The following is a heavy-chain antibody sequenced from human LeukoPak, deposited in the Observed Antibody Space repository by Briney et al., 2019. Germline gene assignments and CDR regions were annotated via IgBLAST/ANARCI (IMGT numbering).Heavy chain of an antibody. Sequence: GGSLRLSCAASGFTFSSYEMNWVRQAPGKGLEWVAYISYSGSTGYYADSVKGRFTISRDNAKNSLYLKMNSLRAENTAVYYCAREWSYCSRSYLQSDAFDIWGQRTMVTASS. J-gene: IGHJ3*02. CDR1: GFTFSSYE. D-gene: IGHD3-10*01. V-gene: IGHV3-48*03. CDR2: ISYSGSTG. CDR3: AREWSYCSRSYLQSDAFDI.